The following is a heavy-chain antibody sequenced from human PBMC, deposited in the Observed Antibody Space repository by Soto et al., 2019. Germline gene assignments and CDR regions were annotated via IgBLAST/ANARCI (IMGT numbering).Heavy chain of an antibody. V-gene: IGHV3-33*01. CDR3: ARWGCSGSNCNLNQRSFDL. CDR1: GFIFNEYG. CDR2: IWYDGSNK. Sequence: QVQLVESGGGVVQPGRSLRLSCAASGFIFNEYGMHWVRQAPGKGVEWVAVIWYDGSNKYYADSVKGRFTFSRDNSKNTMSLQMNSLRVEDTAMYYCARWGCSGSNCNLNQRSFDLWGQGTLVTVSS. J-gene: IGHJ4*02. D-gene: IGHD2-15*01.